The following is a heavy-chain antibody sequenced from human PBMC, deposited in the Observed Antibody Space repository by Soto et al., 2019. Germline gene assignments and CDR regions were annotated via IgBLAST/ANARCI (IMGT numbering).Heavy chain of an antibody. CDR3: AKGYNYDRSGNPDY. D-gene: IGHD3-22*01. Sequence: GGSLRLSCAASGFTFDDYAMHWVRQAPGKGLEWVSGINWNSGSIGYADSVKGRFTISRDNAKNSLYLQMNSLRTEDTALYYCAKGYNYDRSGNPDYWGQGTLVTVSS. J-gene: IGHJ4*02. CDR1: GFTFDDYA. CDR2: INWNSGSI. V-gene: IGHV3-9*01.